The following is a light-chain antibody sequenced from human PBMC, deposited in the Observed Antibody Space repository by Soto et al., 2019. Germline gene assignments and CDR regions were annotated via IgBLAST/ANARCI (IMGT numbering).Light chain of an antibody. CDR3: QPYNNWPGT. CDR1: QSVGSN. V-gene: IGKV3-15*01. Sequence: EIVMTQSPATLSLSPGERATLSCRASQSVGSNLAWYQQKPGQAPRLLMYGASTRAAGCPTRFSGSWSGTEFTLTISGLRSADSAVFYCQPYNNWPGTFGQGTKLEIK. CDR2: GAS. J-gene: IGKJ2*01.